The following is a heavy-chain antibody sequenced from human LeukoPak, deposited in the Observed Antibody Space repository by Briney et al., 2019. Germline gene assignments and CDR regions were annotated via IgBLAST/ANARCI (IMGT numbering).Heavy chain of an antibody. CDR3: ARASHYYDSSGYYVDAVDI. CDR2: IYTSGST. V-gene: IGHV4-61*02. CDR1: GGSMSSGSYY. D-gene: IGHD3-22*01. J-gene: IGHJ3*02. Sequence: SDPLSLTCTVSGGSMSSGSYYWSWIRQPAGKGLEWIGRIYTSGSTNYNPSLKSRVTISVDTSKNQFSLKLSSVTAADTAVYYCARASHYYDSSGYYVDAVDIWGQGTMVTVSS.